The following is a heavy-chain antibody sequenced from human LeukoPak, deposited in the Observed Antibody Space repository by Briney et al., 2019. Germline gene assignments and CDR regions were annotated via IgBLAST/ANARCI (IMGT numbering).Heavy chain of an antibody. V-gene: IGHV3-23*01. CDR2: ISSSGNT. D-gene: IGHD6-13*01. CDR1: GFTFSRPA. J-gene: IGHJ4*02. Sequence: GGPLRLSCAASGFTFSRPAMTWVRQTPGKGLDWVSSISSSGNTYYADSVKGRFTISRDNSKNMLYLQMNSLRAEDTAVYYCVKGRISEDGLDFWGQGTLVTVSS. CDR3: VKGRISEDGLDF.